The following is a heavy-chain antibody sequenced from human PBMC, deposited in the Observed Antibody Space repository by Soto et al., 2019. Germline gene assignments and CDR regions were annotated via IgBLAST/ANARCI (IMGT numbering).Heavy chain of an antibody. D-gene: IGHD6-6*01. CDR3: ARDSCIAALAMFDP. J-gene: IGHJ5*02. CDR2: IYSGGST. Sequence: GGALRLSCAASGFIVSRNYMSWVRQAPGKGLEWVSVIYSGGSTYYADSVKGRFTISRDNSKNTLYLQMNSLRAEDTAVYYCARDSCIAALAMFDPWGQGTLVTVSS. CDR1: GFIVSRNY. V-gene: IGHV3-66*01.